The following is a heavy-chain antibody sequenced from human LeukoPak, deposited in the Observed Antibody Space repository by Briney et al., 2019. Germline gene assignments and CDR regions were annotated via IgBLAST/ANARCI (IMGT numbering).Heavy chain of an antibody. CDR2: MYYRGST. CDR3: ANLRYPYGMDV. CDR1: GGSISSGNYY. Sequence: PSQTLSLTCTVSGGSISSGNYYWSWIRQHPGKGLEWIGYMYYRGSTYYNPSLKSRVTISVDTSKNQFSLKLSSVTAADTAVYYCANLRYPYGMDVWGQGTTVTVSS. D-gene: IGHD4-17*01. V-gene: IGHV4-31*03. J-gene: IGHJ6*02.